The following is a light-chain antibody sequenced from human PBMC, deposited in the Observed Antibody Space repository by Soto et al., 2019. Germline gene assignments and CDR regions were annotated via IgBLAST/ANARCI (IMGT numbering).Light chain of an antibody. J-gene: IGKJ4*01. CDR2: AAS. CDR3: QQAGSFPLT. Sequence: DIQMTQSPSSVSASIGDRVTISCRASQSIYKWLVWYQQKPGKAPKLLIYAASSLQSGVPSRFSCSGYGTDFTLTISSLHPEDSATYYCQQAGSFPLTVGGGTKVEI. CDR1: QSIYKW. V-gene: IGKV1-12*01.